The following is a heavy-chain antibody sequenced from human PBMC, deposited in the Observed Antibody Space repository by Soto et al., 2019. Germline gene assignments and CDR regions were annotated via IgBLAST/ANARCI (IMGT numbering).Heavy chain of an antibody. CDR3: ARVSPLVTAPVGLLDY. J-gene: IGHJ4*02. D-gene: IGHD2-21*02. CDR1: GFTFSSYG. V-gene: IGHV3-33*01. Sequence: QVQLVESGGGVVQPGRSLRLSCAASGFTFSSYGMHWVRQAPGKGLEWVAVIWYDGSNKYYADSVKGRFTISRDNSKNTLYLQMNSLRAEDTAVYYCARVSPLVTAPVGLLDYWGQGTLVTVSS. CDR2: IWYDGSNK.